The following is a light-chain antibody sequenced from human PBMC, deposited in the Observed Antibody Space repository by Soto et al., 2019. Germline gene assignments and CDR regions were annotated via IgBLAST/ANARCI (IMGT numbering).Light chain of an antibody. CDR1: SGHSNNA. CDR2: LNSDGRH. CDR3: QTWGTGIGRV. J-gene: IGLJ3*02. V-gene: IGLV4-69*01. Sequence: QLVLTQSPSASASLGASVKLTCTLSSGHSNNAIAWHQQQPEKGPRYLMKLNSDGRHSKGDGIPDRFSGSSFGAERYLTISSLQSEDEADYYCQTWGTGIGRVFGGGTKLTVL.